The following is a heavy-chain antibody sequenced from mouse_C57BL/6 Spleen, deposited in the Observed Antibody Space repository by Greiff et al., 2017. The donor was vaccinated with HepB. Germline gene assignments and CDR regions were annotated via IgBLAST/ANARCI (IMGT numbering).Heavy chain of an antibody. J-gene: IGHJ4*01. Sequence: QVQLQQPGTELVKPGASVKLSCEASGYTFTSYWMHWVKQRPGQGLEWIGNINPSNGGTNYNEKFKSKATLTVDKSSSTAYMQLSSLTSEDSAVYYCARESVVAGGMDYWGQGTSVTVSS. CDR2: INPSNGGT. D-gene: IGHD1-1*01. V-gene: IGHV1-53*01. CDR3: ARESVVAGGMDY. CDR1: GYTFTSYW.